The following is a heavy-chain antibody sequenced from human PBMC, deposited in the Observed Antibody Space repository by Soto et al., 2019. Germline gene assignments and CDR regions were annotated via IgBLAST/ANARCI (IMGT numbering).Heavy chain of an antibody. CDR1: GYTFTSYD. D-gene: IGHD3-16*02. Sequence: GASVKVSCKASGYTFTSYDINWVRQATGQGLEWMGWMNPNSGNTGYAQKFQGRVTMTRNTSISTAYMELSSLRSEDTAVYYCARVSTRYYDYIWGSYRYDLDYWGQGTLVTVSS. CDR3: ARVSTRYYDYIWGSYRYDLDY. J-gene: IGHJ4*02. V-gene: IGHV1-8*01. CDR2: MNPNSGNT.